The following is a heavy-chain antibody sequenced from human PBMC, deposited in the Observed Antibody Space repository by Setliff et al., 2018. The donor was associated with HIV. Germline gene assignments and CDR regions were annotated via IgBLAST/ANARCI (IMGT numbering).Heavy chain of an antibody. V-gene: IGHV1-8*02. D-gene: IGHD5-18*01. Sequence: ASVKVSCKASGYTFIDYFMHWVRQAPGQGLEWMGWISPNSGNTDYAQKFQGRVTMTRNTSISTVYMEMSSLRSEDTAVYYCARGDPRRGYSYGPEYMDVWGKGTTVTSP. CDR1: GYTFIDYF. CDR2: ISPNSGNT. CDR3: ARGDPRRGYSYGPEYMDV. J-gene: IGHJ6*03.